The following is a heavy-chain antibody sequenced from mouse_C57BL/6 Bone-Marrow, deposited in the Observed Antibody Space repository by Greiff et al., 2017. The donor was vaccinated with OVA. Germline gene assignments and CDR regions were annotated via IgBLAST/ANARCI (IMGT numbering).Heavy chain of an antibody. CDR3: ARSGPRAMDY. CDR1: GSSITSGYY. Sequence: EVKLMESGPGLVKPSQSLSLTCSVTGSSITSGYYWNWIRQFPGNKLEWMGYISYDGSNNYNPSHKNRISSTRAPSENQFFLKLNSVTTDDTATYCGARSGPRAMDYWGQGTSVTVSS. D-gene: IGHD3-2*02. CDR2: ISYDGSN. J-gene: IGHJ4*01. V-gene: IGHV3-6*01.